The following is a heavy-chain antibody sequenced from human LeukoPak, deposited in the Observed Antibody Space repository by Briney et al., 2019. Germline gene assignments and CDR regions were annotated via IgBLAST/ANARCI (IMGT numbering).Heavy chain of an antibody. D-gene: IGHD6-19*01. CDR1: GFTFSSYW. CDR2: INSDGSST. V-gene: IGHV3-74*01. J-gene: IGHJ3*02. Sequence: GSLRLSCAASGFTFSSYWMHWVCQAPGKGLVWVSRINSDGSSTSYADSVKGRFTISRDNAKNTLYLQMNSLRAEDTAVYYCARGGGSGWSDAFDIWGQGTMVTVSS. CDR3: ARGGGSGWSDAFDI.